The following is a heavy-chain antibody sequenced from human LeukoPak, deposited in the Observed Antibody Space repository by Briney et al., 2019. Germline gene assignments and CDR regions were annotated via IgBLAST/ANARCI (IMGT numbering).Heavy chain of an antibody. J-gene: IGHJ6*03. CDR3: TRDGYTYELHYYYYYMDV. D-gene: IGHD5-18*01. Sequence: GGSLRLSCAASGFTFSSYWMSWVRQAPGKGLEWVANIKQDGSEKYYVDSVKGRFTISRDNAKNSLYLQMNSLRAEDTAVYYCTRDGYTYELHYYYYYMDVWGKGTTVTVSS. CDR1: GFTFSSYW. V-gene: IGHV3-7*01. CDR2: IKQDGSEK.